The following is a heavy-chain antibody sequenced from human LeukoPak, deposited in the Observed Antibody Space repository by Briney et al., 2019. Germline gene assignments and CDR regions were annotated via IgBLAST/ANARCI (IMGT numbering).Heavy chain of an antibody. Sequence: PGGSLRLSCAASGFTFSSYAMSWVRQAPGKGLEWVSAISGSGGSTYYADSVKGRFTISRDNSKYTLYLEVISLTAEDTAVYYCAKDDAWLRFGEWSQGTLVTVSS. CDR2: ISGSGGST. CDR1: GFTFSSYA. J-gene: IGHJ4*02. V-gene: IGHV3-23*01. CDR3: AKDDAWLRFGE. D-gene: IGHD3-10*01.